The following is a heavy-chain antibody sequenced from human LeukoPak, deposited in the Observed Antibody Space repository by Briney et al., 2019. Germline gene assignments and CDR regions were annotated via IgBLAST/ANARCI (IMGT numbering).Heavy chain of an antibody. D-gene: IGHD3-9*01. Sequence: GGSLRLSCAASGFTLSSYAMSWVRQAPGKGLEWVSAKSGSGGSTYYADSVKGRFTISRDNSKNTLYLQMNSLRAEDTAVYYCAKDGAYYDILTGYYKGYYYYYYGMDVWGQGTTVTVSS. J-gene: IGHJ6*02. V-gene: IGHV3-23*01. CDR3: AKDGAYYDILTGYYKGYYYYYYGMDV. CDR2: KSGSGGST. CDR1: GFTLSSYA.